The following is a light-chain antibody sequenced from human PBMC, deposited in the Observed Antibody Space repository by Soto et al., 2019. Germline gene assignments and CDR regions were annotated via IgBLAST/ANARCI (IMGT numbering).Light chain of an antibody. Sequence: DIQMTQSPSTLSASLGDRVTITFRASQNIYRWLAWYQQKPGKAPKLLIYEASTLESGVPSRFSGRGSGAEFTLTINSLQPDDSATYYCQQYNSYSWTFGQGTKVDIK. V-gene: IGKV1-5*03. CDR1: QNIYRW. CDR3: QQYNSYSWT. J-gene: IGKJ1*01. CDR2: EAS.